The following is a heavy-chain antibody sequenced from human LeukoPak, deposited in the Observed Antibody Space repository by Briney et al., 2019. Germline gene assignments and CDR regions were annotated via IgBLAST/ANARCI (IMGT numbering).Heavy chain of an antibody. Sequence: GESLKISCKGSGYSFTSYWIGWVRQLPGKGLEWMGIIYPGDSDTRYSPSFQGQVTISADKSISTAYLQWSSLKASDTAMYYCARRRYSGIAAARTGAFDIWGQGTMVTVSS. CDR3: ARRRYSGIAAARTGAFDI. CDR2: IYPGDSDT. D-gene: IGHD6-13*01. J-gene: IGHJ3*02. V-gene: IGHV5-51*01. CDR1: GYSFTSYW.